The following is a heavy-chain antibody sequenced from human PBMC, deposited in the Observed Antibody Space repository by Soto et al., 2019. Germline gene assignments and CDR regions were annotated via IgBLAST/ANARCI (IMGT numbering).Heavy chain of an antibody. CDR2: IWYDGSNK. D-gene: IGHD2-15*01. J-gene: IGHJ4*02. Sequence: QVQLVESGGGVVQPGRSLRLSCAASGFTFSSYGMHWVRQAPGKGLEWVAVIWYDGSNKYYADSVKGRFTISRDNSKNTLYLQMNSLRAEDTAVYYCAREGPRNCSGGSCYSVPADYWGQGTLVTVSS. CDR1: GFTFSSYG. V-gene: IGHV3-33*01. CDR3: AREGPRNCSGGSCYSVPADY.